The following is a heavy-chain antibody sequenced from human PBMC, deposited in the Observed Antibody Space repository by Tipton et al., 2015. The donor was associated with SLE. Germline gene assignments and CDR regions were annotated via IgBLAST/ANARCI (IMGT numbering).Heavy chain of an antibody. J-gene: IGHJ3*02. CDR3: GRGGPPNAIDI. Sequence: GSLRLSCEASGFTFSSYWMHWVRQGPGKGLVWVSGINREGSDTRYGDSVKGRFTISRDNAKNTLYLQMHSLRVDDTAVYYCGRGGPPNAIDIWGRGTTVSVSS. V-gene: IGHV3-74*01. CDR2: INREGSDT. CDR1: GFTFSSYW.